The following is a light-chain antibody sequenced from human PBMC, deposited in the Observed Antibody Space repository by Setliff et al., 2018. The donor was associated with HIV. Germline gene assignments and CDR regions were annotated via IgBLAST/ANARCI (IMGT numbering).Light chain of an antibody. J-gene: IGLJ1*01. CDR2: EVT. Sequence: QSALTQPDSVSGSPGQSLTISCTGTTRNVGGGHGYVSWYQQHAGKAPKLLIFEVTKRPSGVSSRFSGSKSGSTASLTISGLQAEDEADYYCCSFTSSNNYVVGRGTKVTVL. V-gene: IGLV2-14*03. CDR1: TRNVGGGHGY. CDR3: CSFTSSNNYV.